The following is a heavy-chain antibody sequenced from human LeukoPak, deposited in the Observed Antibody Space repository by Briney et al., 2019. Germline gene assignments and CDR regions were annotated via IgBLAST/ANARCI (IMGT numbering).Heavy chain of an antibody. J-gene: IGHJ3*02. CDR2: ISSSSSYI. CDR1: GFTFSSYS. D-gene: IGHD3-10*01. CDR3: ARETYYYGSGSYADAFDI. Sequence: PGGSLRLSCAASGFTFSSYSMNWVRQAPGKGLEWVSSISSSSSYIYYADSVKGRFTISRDNAKNSLYLQMNSLRAEDTAVYYCARETYYYGSGSYADAFDIWGQGTMVTVSS. V-gene: IGHV3-21*01.